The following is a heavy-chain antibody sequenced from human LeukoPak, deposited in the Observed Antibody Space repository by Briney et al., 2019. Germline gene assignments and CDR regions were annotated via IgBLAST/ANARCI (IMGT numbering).Heavy chain of an antibody. V-gene: IGHV1-69*05. Sequence: SVKVSCKASGGTFSSYAISWVRQAPGQGLEWMGGIIPILGTANYAQKFQGRVTITTDESTSTAYMELSSLRSEDTAVYYCARAARADTAMAGYYFDYWGQGTLVTVSS. CDR3: ARAARADTAMAGYYFDY. D-gene: IGHD5-18*01. CDR1: GGTFSSYA. J-gene: IGHJ4*02. CDR2: IIPILGTA.